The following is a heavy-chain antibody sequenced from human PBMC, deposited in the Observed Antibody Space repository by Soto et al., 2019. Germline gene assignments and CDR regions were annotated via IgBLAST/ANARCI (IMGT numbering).Heavy chain of an antibody. J-gene: IGHJ6*03. CDR3: GKDRGVAPPVAGNTHYYYYMDV. CDR2: ISAYNGNT. D-gene: IGHD6-19*01. V-gene: IGHV1-18*01. Sequence: QDQLVQSGVEVKKPGASVKVSCKASGYSFTNYGITWVRQAPGQGFEWMGWISAYNGNTNYAQKFRGGVPRPKAAPTTQATLELRSRSPNKPAVYSWGKDRGVAPPVAGNTHYYYYMDVWGKGTTVTVSS. CDR1: GYSFTNYG.